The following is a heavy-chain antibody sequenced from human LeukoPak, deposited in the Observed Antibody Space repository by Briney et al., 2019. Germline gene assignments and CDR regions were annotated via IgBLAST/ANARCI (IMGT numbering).Heavy chain of an antibody. CDR2: TYYRSKWYN. CDR1: GDSVSRNSAS. J-gene: IGHJ3*02. CDR3: ARSVVYGAYDI. V-gene: IGHV6-1*01. D-gene: IGHD5/OR15-5a*01. Sequence: SQTLSLTCAVSGDSVSRNSASWNWLRQSPSRGLEWLGRTYYRSKWYNDYAVFVKSRITINPDTSKNQFSLQLNSVTPEDTAVYYCARSVVYGAYDIWGQGTMVTVSS.